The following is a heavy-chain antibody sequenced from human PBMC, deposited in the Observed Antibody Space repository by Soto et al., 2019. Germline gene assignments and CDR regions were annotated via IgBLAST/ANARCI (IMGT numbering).Heavy chain of an antibody. V-gene: IGHV4-31*02. J-gene: IGHJ4*02. CDR2: MYRGGST. D-gene: IGHD3-22*01. CDR3: ARVDYYDGSGRDDYLDY. Sequence: WTWIRQHPGKGLEWIGYMYRGGSTYYNPSLKSRVTIAVDMSKNQLSLNLSAVTAGDTAIYYCARVDYYDGSGRDDYLDYWGQGALVSVSS.